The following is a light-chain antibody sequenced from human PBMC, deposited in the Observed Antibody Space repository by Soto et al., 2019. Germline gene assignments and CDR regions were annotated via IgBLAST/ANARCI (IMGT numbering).Light chain of an antibody. CDR1: QSVSTR. CDR3: QQYYSYLSIT. V-gene: IGKV1-5*02. CDR2: DAS. J-gene: IGKJ5*01. Sequence: DIQMTQSPSSLSASVGDRVTIICRASQSVSTRLAWYQQKPGKAPKVLSYDASSWAGGVPSRFTGSGSGTEFTLTISCLQSEDFATYYCQQYYSYLSITFGQGTRLEIK.